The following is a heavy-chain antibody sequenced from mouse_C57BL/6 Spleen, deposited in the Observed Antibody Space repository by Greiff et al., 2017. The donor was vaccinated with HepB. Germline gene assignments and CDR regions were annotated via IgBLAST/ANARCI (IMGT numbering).Heavy chain of an antibody. Sequence: EVKVVESGGGLVKPGGSLKLSCAASGFTFSDYGMHWVRQAPEKGLEWVAYISSGSSTIYYADTVKGRFTISRDNAKNTLFLQMTSLRYEDTAMYYCARGRLEGAMDYWGQGTSVTVSS. CDR3: ARGRLEGAMDY. J-gene: IGHJ4*01. CDR1: GFTFSDYG. V-gene: IGHV5-17*01. D-gene: IGHD2-4*01. CDR2: ISSGSSTI.